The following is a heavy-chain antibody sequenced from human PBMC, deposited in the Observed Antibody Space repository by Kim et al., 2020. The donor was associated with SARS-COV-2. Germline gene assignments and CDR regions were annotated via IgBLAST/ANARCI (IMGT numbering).Heavy chain of an antibody. V-gene: IGHV3-23*01. Sequence: VKDRLTISRENSKNPLYLQMNSLAAGDTAIYYCAKVAAGIVVVTPYWDYWGQGTLVTVSS. D-gene: IGHD3-22*01. J-gene: IGHJ4*02. CDR3: AKVAAGIVVVTPYWDY.